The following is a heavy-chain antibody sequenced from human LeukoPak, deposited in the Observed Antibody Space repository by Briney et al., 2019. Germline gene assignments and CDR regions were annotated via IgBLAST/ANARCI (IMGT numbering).Heavy chain of an antibody. J-gene: IGHJ2*01. V-gene: IGHV4-4*07. Sequence: SETLSLTCTVSGGSISSYYWSWIRQPAGKGLEWIGRIYTSGSTNYNPSLKSRVTMSVDTSKNQFSLKLSSVTAADTAVYYCARAIYDSSGSLDWYFDLWGRGTLVTVSS. CDR2: IYTSGST. D-gene: IGHD3-22*01. CDR3: ARAIYDSSGSLDWYFDL. CDR1: GGSISSYY.